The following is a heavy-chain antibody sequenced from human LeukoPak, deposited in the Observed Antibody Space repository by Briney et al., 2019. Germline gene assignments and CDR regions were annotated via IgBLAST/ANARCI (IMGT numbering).Heavy chain of an antibody. D-gene: IGHD1-26*01. CDR3: ARESSVGAHKAFDY. J-gene: IGHJ4*02. CDR2: INSDGSST. CDR1: GFTFSSYW. Sequence: PGGSLRLSCAASGFTFSSYWMHWVRQAPGKGLVWVSRINSDGSSTSYADFVKGRFTISRDNAKNTLYLQMNSLRAEDTAVYYCARESSVGAHKAFDYWGQGTLVTVSS. V-gene: IGHV3-74*01.